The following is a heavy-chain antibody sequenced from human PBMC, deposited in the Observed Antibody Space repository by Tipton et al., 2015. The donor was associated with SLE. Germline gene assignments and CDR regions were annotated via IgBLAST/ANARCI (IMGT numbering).Heavy chain of an antibody. CDR1: GFTFSSYW. CDR2: IYTDGSRT. CDR3: ARGESSGYYVDC. D-gene: IGHD3-22*01. J-gene: IGHJ4*01. V-gene: IGHV3-74*01. Sequence: GSLRLSCAASGFTFSSYWMHWVRQAPGKGLVWVSRIYTDGSRTHYADSVRGRFTISRDNAKNTLYLQMNSLRAEDTAAYYCARGESSGYYVDCWGHGTLVTVSS.